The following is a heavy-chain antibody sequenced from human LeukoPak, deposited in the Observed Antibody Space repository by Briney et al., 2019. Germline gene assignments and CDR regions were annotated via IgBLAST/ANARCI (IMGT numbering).Heavy chain of an antibody. CDR2: INHSGST. D-gene: IGHD6-19*01. CDR3: TRDSIAVADPFDY. Sequence: SETLSLTCNVSGASMSSYYWSWIRQPPGKGLEWIGEINHSGSTNYNPSLKSRVTISVDTSKNQFSLKLSSVTAADTAVYYCTRDSIAVADPFDYWGQGTLVTVSS. J-gene: IGHJ4*02. V-gene: IGHV4-34*01. CDR1: GASMSSYY.